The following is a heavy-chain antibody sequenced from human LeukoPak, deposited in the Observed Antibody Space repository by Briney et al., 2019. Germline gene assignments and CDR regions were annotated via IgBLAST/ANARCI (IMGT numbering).Heavy chain of an antibody. CDR3: ASLVEVQNWFDP. V-gene: IGHV4-31*03. CDR2: IYYSGST. Sequence: PSETLSLTCTVSGGSISSGGYYWSWIRLHPGKGLEWIGYIYYSGSTYYNPSLKSRVTISVDTSKNQFSLKLSSVTAADTAVYYCASLVEVQNWFDPWGQGTLVTVSS. D-gene: IGHD2-15*01. CDR1: GGSISSGGYY. J-gene: IGHJ5*02.